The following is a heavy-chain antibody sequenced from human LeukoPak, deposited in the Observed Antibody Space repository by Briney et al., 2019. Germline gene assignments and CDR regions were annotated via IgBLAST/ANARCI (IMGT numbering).Heavy chain of an antibody. CDR1: GGSISSGSYY. V-gene: IGHV4-61*02. CDR3: GRGPFAPQNFFDI. J-gene: IGHJ3*02. Sequence: SQTLSLTCTVSGGSISSGSYYWSWIRQPAGKGLEWIGRIYTSGSTNYNPSLKSRVTISVDTSKNQFSLKLSSVTAADTAVYYGGRGPFAPQNFFDIWGKGTMVPVFS. CDR2: IYTSGST.